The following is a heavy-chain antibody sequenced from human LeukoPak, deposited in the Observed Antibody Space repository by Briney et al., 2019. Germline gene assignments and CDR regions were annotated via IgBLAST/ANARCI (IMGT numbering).Heavy chain of an antibody. V-gene: IGHV3-7*04. J-gene: IGHJ4*02. CDR3: ARGGIGYSYGNIDY. Sequence: GGSLRLSCEGFGLTFSRDWMSWVRQAPGKGLKWVANIKQDGGETYYGDSVKGRFTISRDNAKNSLYLQMRSLRAEDTAVYYCARGGIGYSYGNIDYWGQGTLVTVSS. CDR1: GLTFSRDW. D-gene: IGHD5-18*01. CDR2: IKQDGGET.